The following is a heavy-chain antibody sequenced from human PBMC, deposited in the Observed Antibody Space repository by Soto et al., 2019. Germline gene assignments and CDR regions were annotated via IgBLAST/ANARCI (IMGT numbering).Heavy chain of an antibody. V-gene: IGHV3-23*01. CDR1: GFTLSNYA. D-gene: IGHD6-19*01. CDR3: AKYTSGWDFDY. J-gene: IGHJ4*02. CDR2: ITGSGSGT. Sequence: EVQLLESGGGLVQPGGSLRLSCAASGFTLSNYAMSWVRQAPLKGLEWVSSITGSGSGTYYADSVKSRFTVSRDNSKNTLYLQMNSLRAEDTAVYYCAKYTSGWDFDYWGQGALVTVSS.